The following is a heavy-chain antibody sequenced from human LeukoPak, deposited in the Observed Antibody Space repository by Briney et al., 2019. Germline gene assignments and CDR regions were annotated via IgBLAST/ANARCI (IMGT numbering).Heavy chain of an antibody. D-gene: IGHD6-13*01. CDR1: GFTFSSYS. CDR2: ISSSSSTI. V-gene: IGHV3-48*01. CDR3: AKGAVYDSSSWCFDY. Sequence: GGSLRLSCAASGFTFSSYSMNWVRQAPGKGLEWVSYISSSSSTIYYADSVKGRFTISRDNAKNSLYLQMNSLRAEDTAVYYCAKGAVYDSSSWCFDYWGQGTLVTVSS. J-gene: IGHJ4*02.